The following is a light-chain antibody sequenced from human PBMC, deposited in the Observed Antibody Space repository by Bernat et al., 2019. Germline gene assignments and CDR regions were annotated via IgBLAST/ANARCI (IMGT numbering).Light chain of an antibody. V-gene: IGKV1-5*03. CDR3: QQYDTYPWT. J-gene: IGKJ1*01. CDR2: KAS. CDR1: QSVNDW. Sequence: DIQMTQSPSPLSASVGDRVTVTCRASQSVNDWLAWYQQKPGKAPKLLIYKASRLETEVPPRFSGSGSGTEFTLTISSLQPDDFATYYCQQYDTYPWTFGKGTTVEIK.